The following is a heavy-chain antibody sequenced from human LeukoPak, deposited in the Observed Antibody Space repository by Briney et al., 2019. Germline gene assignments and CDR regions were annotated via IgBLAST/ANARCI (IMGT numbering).Heavy chain of an antibody. CDR2: MNPNSGNT. Sequence: ASVKVSCKASGYTFTSYDINWVRQATGQGLEWMGWMNPNSGNTGYAQKFQGRVTMTRNTSISTAYMELSRLRSDDTAVYYCARRDYYDSSGYYGFDYWGQGTLVTVSS. V-gene: IGHV1-8*01. CDR3: ARRDYYDSSGYYGFDY. D-gene: IGHD3-22*01. CDR1: GYTFTSYD. J-gene: IGHJ4*02.